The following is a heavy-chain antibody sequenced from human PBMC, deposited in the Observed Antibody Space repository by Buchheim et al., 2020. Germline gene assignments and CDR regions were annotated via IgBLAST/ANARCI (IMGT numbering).Heavy chain of an antibody. D-gene: IGHD3-9*01. Sequence: QVQLVESGGGVVQPGRSLRLSCAASGFTFSSYAMHWVRQAPGKGLEWVAVISYDGSNKYYADSVKGRFTISRDNSKNTLYLQMNSPRAEDTAVYYCARDYRLTGNDPLDYWGQGTL. CDR2: ISYDGSNK. J-gene: IGHJ4*02. CDR3: ARDYRLTGNDPLDY. CDR1: GFTFSSYA. V-gene: IGHV3-30-3*01.